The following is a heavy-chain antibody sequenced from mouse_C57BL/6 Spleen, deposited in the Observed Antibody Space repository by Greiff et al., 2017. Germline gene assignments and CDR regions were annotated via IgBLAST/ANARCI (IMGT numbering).Heavy chain of an antibody. J-gene: IGHJ3*01. CDR3: ARHEDGGWGYAWFAY. V-gene: IGHV1-62-2*01. CDR2: FYPGSGSI. D-gene: IGHD2-2*01. CDR1: GYTFTEYT. Sequence: VKLVESGAELVKPGASVKLSCKASGYTFTEYTIHWVKQRSGQGLEWIGWFYPGSGSIKYNEKFKDKATLTADKSSSTVYMELSRLTSEDSAVYFCARHEDGGWGYAWFAYWGQGTLVTVSA.